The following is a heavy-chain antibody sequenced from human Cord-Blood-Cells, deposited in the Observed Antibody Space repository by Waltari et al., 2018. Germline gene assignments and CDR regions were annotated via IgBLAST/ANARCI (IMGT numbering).Heavy chain of an antibody. CDR2: ISHSEST. D-gene: IGHD6-13*01. CDR3: ARSSSSDAFDI. CDR1: GGSFSGYY. V-gene: IGHV4-34*01. J-gene: IGHJ3*02. Sequence: QVQLQQWGAGLLKPSETLSLTCAVYGGSFSGYYWSWIRQPPGKGLEWIGEISHSESTNYNPALKSRVTISVDTSKNQFSLKLSSVTAADTAVYYCARSSSSDAFDIWGQGTMVTVSS.